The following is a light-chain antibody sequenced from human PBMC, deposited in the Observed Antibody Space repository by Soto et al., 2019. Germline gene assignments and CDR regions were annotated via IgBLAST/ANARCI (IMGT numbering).Light chain of an antibody. CDR3: QQYGISPS. J-gene: IGKJ1*01. CDR2: DVS. CDR1: HSVSSNY. Sequence: EIVLTQSPGTLSLSPGERATLSCRSSHSVSSNYLAWYQQKPGQAPRLLIYDVSSRAAGNPDRFSGSGSGTDFTLNISRLDPVDFAVYYCQQYGISPSFGQGTKVEIK. V-gene: IGKV3-20*01.